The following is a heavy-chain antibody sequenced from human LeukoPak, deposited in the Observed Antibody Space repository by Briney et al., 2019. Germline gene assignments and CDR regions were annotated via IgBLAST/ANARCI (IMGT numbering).Heavy chain of an antibody. V-gene: IGHV3-21*01. J-gene: IGHJ3*02. D-gene: IGHD4-23*01. CDR2: ISSSSSYI. CDR3: ARVRWESAHDAFDI. Sequence: GGSLRLSCAASGFTFSSYSMNWVRQAPGKGLEWGSSISSSSSYIYYADSVKGRFTISRDNAKNSLYLQMNSLRAEDTAVYYCARVRWESAHDAFDIWGQGTMVTVSS. CDR1: GFTFSSYS.